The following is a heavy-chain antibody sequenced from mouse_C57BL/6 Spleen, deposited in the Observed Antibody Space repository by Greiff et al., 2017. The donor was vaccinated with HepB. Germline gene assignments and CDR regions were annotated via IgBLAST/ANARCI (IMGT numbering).Heavy chain of an antibody. J-gene: IGHJ1*03. CDR2: INPNNGGT. CDR3: AHHYYGSSYGYFDV. D-gene: IGHD1-1*01. Sequence: VQLQQSGPELVKPGALVKMSCKASGYTFTDYNMHWVKQSHGKSLEWIGYINPNNGGTSYNQKFKGKATLTVNKSSSTAYMELRSLTSEDSAVYYCAHHYYGSSYGYFDVWGTGTTVTVSS. CDR1: GYTFTDYN. V-gene: IGHV1-22*01.